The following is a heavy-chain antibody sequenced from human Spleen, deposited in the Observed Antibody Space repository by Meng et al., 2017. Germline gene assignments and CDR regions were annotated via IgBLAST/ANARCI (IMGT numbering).Heavy chain of an antibody. J-gene: IGHJ4*02. D-gene: IGHD4-11*01. CDR3: ARGPTTMAHDFDY. CDR2: INHSGST. V-gene: IGHV4-34*01. CDR1: GGSFSDYY. Sequence: VQLLPWGAVLLKPSETLPLNCVVSGGSFSDYYWSWIRQPPGKGLEWIGEINHSGSTNYNPSLESRATISVDTSQNNLSLKLSSVTAADSAVYYCARGPTTMAHDFDYWGQGTLVTVSS.